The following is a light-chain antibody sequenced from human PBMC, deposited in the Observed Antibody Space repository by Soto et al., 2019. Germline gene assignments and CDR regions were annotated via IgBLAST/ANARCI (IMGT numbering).Light chain of an antibody. CDR1: QGISSY. CDR2: AAS. J-gene: IGKJ4*01. V-gene: IGKV1-8*01. Sequence: AIRVTQSPSSFSASTGDRGTLTCRASQGISSYLAWYQQKPGKAPKLLIYAASTLQSGVPSRFSGSGSGTDFTLAISCLQSEDFATYYCQQYYSYPLTFGGGTKVDIK. CDR3: QQYYSYPLT.